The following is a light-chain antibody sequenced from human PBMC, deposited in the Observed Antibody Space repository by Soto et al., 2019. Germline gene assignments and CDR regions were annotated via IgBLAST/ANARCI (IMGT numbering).Light chain of an antibody. CDR3: QQYGTSPRT. J-gene: IGKJ1*01. CDR2: DAS. Sequence: EIVVTQSPATLSLSPGERATLSCRASQSVSSYLAWYQQKPGQAPRLLIYDASNRATGIPARFSGSGSGTDFTLTISRLEPEDCAVYYCQQYGTSPRTSGQGTKGDIK. V-gene: IGKV3-11*01. CDR1: QSVSSY.